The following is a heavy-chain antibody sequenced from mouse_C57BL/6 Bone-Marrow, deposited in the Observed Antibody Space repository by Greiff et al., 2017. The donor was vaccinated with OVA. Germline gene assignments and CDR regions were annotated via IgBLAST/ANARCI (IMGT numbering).Heavy chain of an antibody. V-gene: IGHV1-47*01. J-gene: IGHJ2*01. Sequence: VKLMESGAELAKPGASVKMSCKASGYTFNTYPIEWMKQNHGKSLEWIGNFHPYNDDTKYNEKFKGKATLTVEKSSSTVYLELSRLTSDDSAVYDCARNYGSSYDRSYFDYWGQGTTLTVSS. CDR1: GYTFNTYP. D-gene: IGHD1-1*01. CDR2: FHPYNDDT. CDR3: ARNYGSSYDRSYFDY.